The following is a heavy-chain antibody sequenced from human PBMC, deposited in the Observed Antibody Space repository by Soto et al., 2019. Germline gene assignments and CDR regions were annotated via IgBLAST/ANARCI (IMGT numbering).Heavy chain of an antibody. CDR1: GFTFSSYD. Sequence: QVQRVESGGGVVQPGRSLRLSCAASGFTFSSYDMHWVRQAPGKGLEWVAVISYDGSNKYYADSVKGRFTISRDNSKNSLYLKMSSLRAEDTAVYYCASLDAFDIWGQGTMVTVSS. J-gene: IGHJ3*02. CDR2: ISYDGSNK. CDR3: ASLDAFDI. V-gene: IGHV3-30-3*01.